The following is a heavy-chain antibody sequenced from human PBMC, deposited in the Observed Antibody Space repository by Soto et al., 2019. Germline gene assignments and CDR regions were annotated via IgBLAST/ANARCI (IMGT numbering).Heavy chain of an antibody. D-gene: IGHD2-2*01. CDR1: QHNLTRYW. J-gene: IGHJ6*03. V-gene: IGHV5-51*01. CDR3: ARELPYYMDV. CDR2: IYPGDSDT. Sequence: VEPLTISCTGVQHNLTRYWIYCVRQMPGKGLEWMGIIYPGDSDTRYSPSFQGQVTISADKSISTAYLQWSSLKASDTAMYYCARELPYYMDVWGKGTTVTVSS.